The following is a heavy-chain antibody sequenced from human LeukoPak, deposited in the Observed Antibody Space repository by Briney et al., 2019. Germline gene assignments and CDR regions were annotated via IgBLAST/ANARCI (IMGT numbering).Heavy chain of an antibody. Sequence: ASVKVSCKASGYTFTGYYVHWVRQAPGQGLEWMGWINPNSGGTNYEQKFQGRVTMTRDTSISTVYMELSRLRSDDTAAYYCARDRGQVIVLAGVDYWGRGTLVTVSS. CDR1: GYTFTGYY. J-gene: IGHJ4*02. CDR3: ARDRGQVIVLAGVDY. CDR2: INPNSGGT. D-gene: IGHD2-2*01. V-gene: IGHV1-2*02.